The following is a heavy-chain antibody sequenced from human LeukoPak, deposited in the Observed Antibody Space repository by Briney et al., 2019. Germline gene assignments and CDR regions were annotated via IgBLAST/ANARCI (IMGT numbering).Heavy chain of an antibody. J-gene: IGHJ5*02. CDR3: ARGGYYGSGNDFRFDP. V-gene: IGHV4-39*07. D-gene: IGHD3-10*01. CDR2: IYYSGST. CDR1: DGSFTSGNYY. Sequence: SETLSLTCTVSDGSFTSGNYYWGWIRQPPGKGLEWIATIYYSGSTIYTPSLKSRLAISRDTSSDQFSLKLRSVNAADTAVYYCARGGYYGSGNDFRFDPWGQGTLVTVSS.